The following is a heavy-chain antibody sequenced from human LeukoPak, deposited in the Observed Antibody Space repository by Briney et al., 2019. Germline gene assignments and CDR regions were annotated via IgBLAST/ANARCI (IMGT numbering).Heavy chain of an antibody. D-gene: IGHD6-13*01. CDR2: INHSGST. Sequence: SETLSLTCAVYGGSFSGYYWSWIRQPPGKGLEWFGEINHSGSTNYNPSLKSRVTISVDTSKNQFSLKLSSVTAADTAVYYCARPPIAAAGTQGYWGQGTLVTVSS. CDR1: GGSFSGYY. J-gene: IGHJ4*02. V-gene: IGHV4-34*01. CDR3: ARPPIAAAGTQGY.